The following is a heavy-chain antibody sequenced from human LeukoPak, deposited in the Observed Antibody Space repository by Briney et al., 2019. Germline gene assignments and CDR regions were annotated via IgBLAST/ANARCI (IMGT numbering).Heavy chain of an antibody. Sequence: GGSLRLSCAASGFTFSSYAMSWVRQAPGKGLEWGSSISGSGGSTYYADSVKGRFTISRDNSKNTLSLQMNSLRAVDTDVYYCAKEETAYCGGDCYRSAFDIWGQGTMVTVSS. J-gene: IGHJ3*02. CDR1: GFTFSSYA. CDR2: ISGSGGST. CDR3: AKEETAYCGGDCYRSAFDI. D-gene: IGHD2-21*02. V-gene: IGHV3-23*01.